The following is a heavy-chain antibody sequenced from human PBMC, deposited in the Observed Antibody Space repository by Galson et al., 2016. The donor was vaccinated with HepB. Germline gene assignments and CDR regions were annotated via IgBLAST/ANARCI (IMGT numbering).Heavy chain of an antibody. CDR2: LSSTSSTI. CDR1: GFSFSSYN. V-gene: IGHV3-48*02. J-gene: IGHJ6*02. Sequence: SLRLSCAASGFSFSSYNMNWVRQAPGKGLEWVSFLSSTSSTIYYADSVKGRFTISRDNAKNSLYLQMNSLRDEDTAVYYCSRELMGSKEYYYHGMDGWGQGTTVTVSS. D-gene: IGHD1-26*01. CDR3: SRELMGSKEYYYHGMDG.